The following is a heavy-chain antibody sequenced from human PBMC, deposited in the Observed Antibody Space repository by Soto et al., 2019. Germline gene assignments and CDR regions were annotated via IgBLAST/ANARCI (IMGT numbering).Heavy chain of an antibody. Sequence: QVQLVQSGAEVKKPGSSVKVSCKASGGTFSSYAISWVRQAPGQGLEWMGGIIPIFGTANYAQKFQGRVTITADESTSTAYMELSSVRSEDTAVYYCARGERFLEGRLYGMDVWGQGTTVTVSS. D-gene: IGHD3-3*01. CDR3: ARGERFLEGRLYGMDV. V-gene: IGHV1-69*01. CDR2: IIPIFGTA. J-gene: IGHJ6*02. CDR1: GGTFSSYA.